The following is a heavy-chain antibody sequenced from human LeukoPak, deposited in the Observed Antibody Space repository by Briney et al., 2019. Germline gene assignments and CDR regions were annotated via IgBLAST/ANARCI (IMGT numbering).Heavy chain of an antibody. V-gene: IGHV4-34*01. Sequence: SETLSLTCAVYGGSFSGYYWSWIRQPPGNGLEWIGEINHSGSTNYNPSLKSRVTISVDTSKNQFSLKLSSVTAADTAVYYCARGAYDYVWGSYRYIDYWGQGTLVTVSS. D-gene: IGHD3-16*02. CDR3: ARGAYDYVWGSYRYIDY. CDR1: GGSFSGYY. CDR2: INHSGST. J-gene: IGHJ4*02.